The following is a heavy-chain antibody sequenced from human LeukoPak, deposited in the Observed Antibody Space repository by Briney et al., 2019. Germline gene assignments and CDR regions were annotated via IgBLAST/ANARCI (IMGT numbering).Heavy chain of an antibody. CDR1: GGSISSYY. CDR3: ARDVYSSSSNWFDP. CDR2: IYYSGST. J-gene: IGHJ5*02. V-gene: IGHV4-59*01. Sequence: SETLSLTCTVSGGSISSYYWSWIRQPPGKGLEWIGYIYYSGSTNYNPSLKSRVTISVDTSKNQFSLKLSSVTAADTAVYYCARDVYSSSSNWFDPWGQGTLVTVS. D-gene: IGHD6-13*01.